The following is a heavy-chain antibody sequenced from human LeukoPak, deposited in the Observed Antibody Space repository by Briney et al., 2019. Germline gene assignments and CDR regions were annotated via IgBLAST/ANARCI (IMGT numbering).Heavy chain of an antibody. CDR1: GGSFSGYY. J-gene: IGHJ4*02. D-gene: IGHD3-3*01. CDR3: ARDVDFWSGLNDY. Sequence: SETLSLTCAVYGGSFSGYYWSWIRQPPGKGLEWIGEINHSGSTNYNPSLKSRVTMSVDTSKNQFSLKLSSVTAADTAVYYCARDVDFWSGLNDYWGQGTLVTVSS. V-gene: IGHV4-34*01. CDR2: INHSGST.